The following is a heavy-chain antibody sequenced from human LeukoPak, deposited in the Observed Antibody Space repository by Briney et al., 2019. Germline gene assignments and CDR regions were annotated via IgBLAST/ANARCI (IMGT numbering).Heavy chain of an antibody. CDR2: ISSSSSTI. V-gene: IGHV3-48*02. CDR3: ARGAYYDSRGLNWFDP. Sequence: GGSLRLSCAASGFTFSSYSMNWVRQAPGKGLEWVSYISSSSSTIYYADSVKGRFTISRDNAKNSLYLQMNSLRDEDTAVYYCARGAYYDSRGLNWFDPWGQGTLVTVSS. CDR1: GFTFSSYS. D-gene: IGHD3-22*01. J-gene: IGHJ5*02.